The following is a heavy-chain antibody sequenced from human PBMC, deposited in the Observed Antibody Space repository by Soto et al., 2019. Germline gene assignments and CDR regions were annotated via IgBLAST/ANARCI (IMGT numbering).Heavy chain of an antibody. Sequence: EVQLVESGGGLVKPGGSLRLSCAASGFTFSSNSMNWVRQAPGKGLEWVSSISSSSGYIYYADSVKGRFTISRDNAKNSLYLQMNSLRAEDTAVYYCARATSSWTGSFDYWGQGTLVTVSS. CDR3: ARATSSWTGSFDY. J-gene: IGHJ4*02. CDR1: GFTFSSNS. CDR2: ISSSSGYI. V-gene: IGHV3-21*01. D-gene: IGHD6-13*01.